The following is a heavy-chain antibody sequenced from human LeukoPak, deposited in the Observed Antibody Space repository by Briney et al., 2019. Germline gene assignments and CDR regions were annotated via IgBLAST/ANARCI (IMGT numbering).Heavy chain of an antibody. Sequence: GGSLRLSCAASGFTFSSYSMTWVRQAPGKGLEWVSSISSSSSYIYYADSLKGRFTISRDNAKNSLYLQMNSLRAEDTAVYYCAREFNSFLADCSGGQCLFMSWGQGILVTVSS. CDR3: AREFNSFLADCSGGQCLFMS. V-gene: IGHV3-21*01. CDR1: GFTFSSYS. J-gene: IGHJ4*02. D-gene: IGHD2-15*01. CDR2: ISSSSSYI.